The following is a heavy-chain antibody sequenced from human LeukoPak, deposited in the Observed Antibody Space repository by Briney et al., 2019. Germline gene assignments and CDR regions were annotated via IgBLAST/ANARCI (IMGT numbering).Heavy chain of an antibody. V-gene: IGHV3-43*02. Sequence: GGSLRLSCVASGLPIADFAMHWVRQAPGKGLEWVSLIGGDGVSTFYADSVKGRFSISRDNSKNSLSLEMNSLRTEDTAMYYCARESGKFDYWGQGTLVAVSS. J-gene: IGHJ4*02. CDR3: ARESGKFDY. CDR2: IGGDGVST. CDR1: GLPIADFA.